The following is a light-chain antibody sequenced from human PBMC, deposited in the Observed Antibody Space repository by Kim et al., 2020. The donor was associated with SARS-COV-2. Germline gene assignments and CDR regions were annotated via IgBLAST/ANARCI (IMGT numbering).Light chain of an antibody. CDR3: QQYHDWPVYT. Sequence: VSPGESATLSCRASQSVSSNLAWYQQKPGQAPRLLIHSASTRDTDIPSRFSGTGSGTEFTLTITSLRSEDFAVYYCQQYHDWPVYTFGQGTKLEIK. CDR2: SAS. V-gene: IGKV3-15*01. CDR1: QSVSSN. J-gene: IGKJ2*01.